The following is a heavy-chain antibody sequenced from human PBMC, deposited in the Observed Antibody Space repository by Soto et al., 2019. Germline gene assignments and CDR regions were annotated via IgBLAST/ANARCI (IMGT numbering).Heavy chain of an antibody. CDR1: GGSISSSSYY. V-gene: IGHV4-39*01. CDR3: ARYDFRYYYYYMDV. D-gene: IGHD3-3*01. J-gene: IGHJ6*03. CDR2: IYYSGST. Sequence: QLQLQESGPGLVKPSETLSLTCTVSGGSISSSSYYWGWIRQPPGKGLEWIGSIYYSGSTYYNPSLKSRVTISVDTSKNQFSLKLSSVTAADTAVYYCARYDFRYYYYYMDVWGKGTTVTVSS.